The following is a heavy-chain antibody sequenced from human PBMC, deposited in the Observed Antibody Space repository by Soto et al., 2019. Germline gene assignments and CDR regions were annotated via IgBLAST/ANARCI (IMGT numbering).Heavy chain of an antibody. CDR3: AREDIVVVPAANPHYYYYMDV. Sequence: SETLSLTCTVSGGSISSSSYYWGWIRQPPGKGLECIEIIYYSGSTYYIPSLKIRVTISVDTSKNQFSLKLNSVTPEDTAVYYCAREDIVVVPAANPHYYYYMDVWGKGTTVTVS. D-gene: IGHD2-2*01. CDR1: GGSISSSSYY. V-gene: IGHV4-39*02. J-gene: IGHJ6*03. CDR2: IYYSGST.